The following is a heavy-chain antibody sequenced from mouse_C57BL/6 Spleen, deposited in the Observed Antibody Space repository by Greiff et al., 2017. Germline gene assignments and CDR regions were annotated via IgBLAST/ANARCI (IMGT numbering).Heavy chain of an antibody. Sequence: VQLQQSGPELVKPGASVKISCKASGYTFTDYYMNWVKQSHGKSLEWIGDINPNNGGTSYNQKFKGKATLTVDKSSSTAYMELRSLTSEDSAVYYCARLSFDYWSQGTTLTVSS. CDR3: ARLSFDY. J-gene: IGHJ2*01. CDR1: GYTFTDYY. V-gene: IGHV1-26*01. CDR2: INPNNGGT.